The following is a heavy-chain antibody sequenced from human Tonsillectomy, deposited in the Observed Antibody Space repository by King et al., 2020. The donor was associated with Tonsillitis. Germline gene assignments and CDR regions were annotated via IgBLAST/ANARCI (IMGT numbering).Heavy chain of an antibody. CDR3: ARTPRPRIAVAGGAFDI. CDR2: IYYSGST. CDR1: GGSISSYY. Sequence: QLQESGPGLVKPSETLSLTCTVSGGSISSYYWSWIRQPPGKGLEWIGYIYYSGSTNYNPSLKSRVTISVDTSKKQFSLKLSSVTAADTAVYYCARTPRPRIAVAGGAFDIWGQGTMVTVSS. V-gene: IGHV4-59*01. D-gene: IGHD6-19*01. J-gene: IGHJ3*02.